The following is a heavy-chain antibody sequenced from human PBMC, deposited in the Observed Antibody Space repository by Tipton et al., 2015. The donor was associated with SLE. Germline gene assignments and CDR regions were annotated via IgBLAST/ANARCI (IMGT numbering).Heavy chain of an antibody. CDR1: GDSVSGNTAA. J-gene: IGHJ1*01. Sequence: TLSLTCAISGDSVSGNTAAWNWIRLSPSRGLEWLGRTYYRSKWLSDYAPSVKSRIIISPDTSKNQFSLQLNYVTPEDTAVYYCARSGYFAESLQPWGQGSLVTVSS. D-gene: IGHD5-18*01. CDR3: ARSGYFAESLQP. V-gene: IGHV6-1*01. CDR2: TYYRSKWLS.